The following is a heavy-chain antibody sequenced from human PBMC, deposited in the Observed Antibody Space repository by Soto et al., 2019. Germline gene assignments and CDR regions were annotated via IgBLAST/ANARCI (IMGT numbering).Heavy chain of an antibody. CDR3: YAYCSSTSCYRPWFDP. CDR1: GYTFTSYD. Sequence: ASVKASCKASGYTFTSYDINWVRQATGQGLEWMGWMNPNSGNTGYAQKFQGRVTMTRNTSISTAYMELSSLRSEDTAVYYCYAYCSSTSCYRPWFDPWGQGTLVTVSS. J-gene: IGHJ5*02. D-gene: IGHD2-2*01. CDR2: MNPNSGNT. V-gene: IGHV1-8*01.